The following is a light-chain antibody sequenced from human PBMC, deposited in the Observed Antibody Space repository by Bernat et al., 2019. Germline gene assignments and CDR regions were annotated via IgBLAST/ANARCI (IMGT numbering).Light chain of an antibody. CDR1: QDISNY. V-gene: IGKV1-33*01. CDR2: DAS. J-gene: IGKJ5*01. CDR3: QQYDDLPIT. Sequence: DIQMTQSPSSLSASVGDRVTITCQASQDISNYLNWYQQRPGKAPTLLIYDASNLKTGVPSRFSGSGSGTDFSFTISSLQPEDIATYFCQQYDDLPITFGQGKRLEIK.